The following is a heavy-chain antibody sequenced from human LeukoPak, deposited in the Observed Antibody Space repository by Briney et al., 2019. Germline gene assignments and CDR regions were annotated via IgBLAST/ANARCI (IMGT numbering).Heavy chain of an antibody. D-gene: IGHD3-3*01. CDR1: GFTFSNAW. J-gene: IGHJ4*02. Sequence: GGSLRLFCAASGFTFSNAWMSWVRQAPGKGLEWVGRIKSKTDGGTTDYAAPVKGRFTISRDDSKNTLYLQMNSLKTEDTAVYYCTTGYDFWSGYYTTFDYWGQGTLVTVSS. CDR3: TTGYDFWSGYYTTFDY. CDR2: IKSKTDGGTT. V-gene: IGHV3-15*01.